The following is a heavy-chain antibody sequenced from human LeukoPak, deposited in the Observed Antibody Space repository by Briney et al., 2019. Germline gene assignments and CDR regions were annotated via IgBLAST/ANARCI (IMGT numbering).Heavy chain of an antibody. CDR1: GYTFTGYY. CDR2: INPNSGGT. Sequence: ASMKVSCKASGYTFTGYYLHRMRQAPGQGLEWMGWINPNSGGTNYAQKFQGRATMTRDTSINTAYMELSRLTSDDTAVYFCARTGYWGQGTLVTVSS. V-gene: IGHV1-2*02. D-gene: IGHD1-14*01. CDR3: ARTGY. J-gene: IGHJ4*02.